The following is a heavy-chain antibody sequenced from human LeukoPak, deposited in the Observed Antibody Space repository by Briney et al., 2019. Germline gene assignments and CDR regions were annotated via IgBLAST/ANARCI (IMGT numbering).Heavy chain of an antibody. Sequence: SEPQSLPCAVYGGPFWGYYWLWIRHPPGKGVEWIGEINHSESPNYNPSLKSPVTISVDTSKNQLSLKRSSVTAAETAVYYCARSGPMLDNLRNVDTCGQGNPGTVSS. D-gene: IGHD2-8*01. V-gene: IGHV4-34*01. CDR1: GGPFWGYY. J-gene: IGHJ5*02. CDR2: INHSESP. CDR3: ARSGPMLDNLRNVDT.